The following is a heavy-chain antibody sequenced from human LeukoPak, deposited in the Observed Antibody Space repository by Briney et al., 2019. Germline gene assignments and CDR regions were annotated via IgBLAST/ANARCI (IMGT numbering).Heavy chain of an antibody. J-gene: IGHJ3*02. CDR1: GYRFTSYW. D-gene: IGHD1-26*01. CDR2: IYPGDSDT. Sequence: GESLKISCKGSGYRFTSYWIGWVRQMPGKGLEWMGIIYPGDSDTINSPSFQGQVTISADKSTSTANLQWSSLKASDTAMYYCARSGGNYYSIWGQGTMVTVSS. V-gene: IGHV5-51*01. CDR3: ARSGGNYYSI.